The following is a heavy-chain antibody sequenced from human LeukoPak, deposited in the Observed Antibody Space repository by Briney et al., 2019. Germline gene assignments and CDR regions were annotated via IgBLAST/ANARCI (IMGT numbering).Heavy chain of an antibody. CDR3: ARGSRRGYSYGTFDY. CDR2: ISAYNGNT. V-gene: IGHV1-18*01. CDR1: GYTFTSYG. D-gene: IGHD5-18*01. J-gene: IGHJ4*02. Sequence: ASVKVSCKASGYTFTSYGISWVRQAPGQGLEWMGWISAYNGNTNYAQKFQGRVTITADESTSTAYMELSSLRSEDTAVYYCARGSRRGYSYGTFDYWGQGTLVTVSS.